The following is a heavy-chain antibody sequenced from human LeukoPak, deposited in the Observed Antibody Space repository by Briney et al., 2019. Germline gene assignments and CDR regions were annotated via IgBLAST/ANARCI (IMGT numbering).Heavy chain of an antibody. Sequence: SETLSLTCTVSGGSVSSGSYYWRWIRQPPGKGLEWIGYIYYSGSTSYNPSLKSRVTMSVDTSKNQFSLKLSSVTAADTAVYYCARDSNGADYWGQGTLVTVSS. J-gene: IGHJ4*02. CDR2: IYYSGST. D-gene: IGHD3-10*01. CDR3: ARDSNGADY. V-gene: IGHV4-61*01. CDR1: GGSVSSGSYY.